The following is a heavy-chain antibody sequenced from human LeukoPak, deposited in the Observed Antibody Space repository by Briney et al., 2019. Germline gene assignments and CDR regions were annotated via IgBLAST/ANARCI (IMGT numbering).Heavy chain of an antibody. V-gene: IGHV1-8*01. CDR1: GYTFTSYD. Sequence: ASVKVSCKASGYTFTSYDINWVRQATGQGLEWMGWMNPNSGNTGYAQKFQGRVTMTRDTSISTAYMELSRLRSDDTAVYYCARDVRDSSGYYLRAFGYWGQGTLVTVPS. CDR2: MNPNSGNT. D-gene: IGHD3-22*01. CDR3: ARDVRDSSGYYLRAFGY. J-gene: IGHJ4*02.